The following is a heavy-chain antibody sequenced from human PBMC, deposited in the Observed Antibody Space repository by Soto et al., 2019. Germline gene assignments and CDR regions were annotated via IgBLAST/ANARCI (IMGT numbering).Heavy chain of an antibody. Sequence: SETLSLTCTVSGGSISSSSYYWGWIRQPPGKGLEWIGSIYYSGSTYYNPSLKSRVTISVDTSKNQFSLKLSSVTAADTAVYYCARQPRSNRIAAAPFDYWGQGTLVTVSS. J-gene: IGHJ4*02. CDR2: IYYSGST. CDR3: ARQPRSNRIAAAPFDY. D-gene: IGHD6-13*01. V-gene: IGHV4-39*01. CDR1: GGSISSSSYY.